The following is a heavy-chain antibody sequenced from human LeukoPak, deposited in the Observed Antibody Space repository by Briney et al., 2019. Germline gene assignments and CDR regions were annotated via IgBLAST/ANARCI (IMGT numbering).Heavy chain of an antibody. D-gene: IGHD6-6*01. CDR2: INHSGST. V-gene: IGHV4-34*01. CDR1: GGSFSGYY. CDR3: AHSSSSLPTDS. Sequence: SETLSLTCAVYGGSFSGYYWSWIRQPPGKGLEWIGEINHSGSTNYNPSLKSRVTISVDTSKNQFSLKLSSVTAADTAVYYCAHSSSSLPTDSWGQGTLVIVSS. J-gene: IGHJ4*02.